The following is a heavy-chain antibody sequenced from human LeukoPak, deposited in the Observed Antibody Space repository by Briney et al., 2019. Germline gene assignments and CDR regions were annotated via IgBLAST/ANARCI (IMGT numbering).Heavy chain of an antibody. V-gene: IGHV3-48*01. D-gene: IGHD3-16*02. CDR3: ARETYVWGSYRYSH. Sequence: PGGSLRLSCAASGFTFSSYSMNWVRQAPGKGLEWVSYISSSSSTIYYADSVKGRFTISRDNAKNSLYLQMNSLGAEDTAVYYCARETYVWGSYRYSHWGQGTLVTVSS. CDR2: ISSSSSTI. J-gene: IGHJ4*02. CDR1: GFTFSSYS.